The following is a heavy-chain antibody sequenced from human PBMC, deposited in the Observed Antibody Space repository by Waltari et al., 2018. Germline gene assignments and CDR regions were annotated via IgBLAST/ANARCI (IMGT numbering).Heavy chain of an antibody. CDR3: ARGVKGFWSGYYTD. CDR2: ISYDGSNK. V-gene: IGHV3-30-3*01. D-gene: IGHD3-3*01. J-gene: IGHJ4*02. Sequence: QVQLVESGGGVVQPGRSLRLSCAASGFTVSSYAMHWVRQAPGKGLEWVAVISYDGSNKYYADSVKGRFTISRDNSKNTLYLQMNSLRAEDTAVYYCARGVKGFWSGYYTDWGQGTLVTVSS. CDR1: GFTVSSYA.